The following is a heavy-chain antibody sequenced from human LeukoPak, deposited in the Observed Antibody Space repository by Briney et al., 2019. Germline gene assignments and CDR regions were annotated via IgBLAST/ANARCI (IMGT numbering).Heavy chain of an antibody. CDR2: IYHSGST. Sequence: SETLSLTCAVYGGSFSGYSWSWIRQPPGKGLEWIGYIYHSGSTYYNPSLKSRVTISVDRSKNQFSLKLSSVTAADTAVYYCARDQMGFYWYFDLWGRGTLVTVSS. CDR3: ARDQMGFYWYFDL. J-gene: IGHJ2*01. D-gene: IGHD5-24*01. CDR1: GGSFSGYS. V-gene: IGHV4-30-2*01.